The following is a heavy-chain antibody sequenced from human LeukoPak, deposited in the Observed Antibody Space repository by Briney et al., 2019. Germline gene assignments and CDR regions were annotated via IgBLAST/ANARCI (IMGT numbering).Heavy chain of an antibody. V-gene: IGHV3-30*02. Sequence: GGSLRLSCAASGFTFSSYGMHWVRQAPGKGLEWVTFIRYDGSNKYYADSVKGRFTISRDNSKNTLYLQMNSLRAEDTAVYYCAKDPRDGYNLYLDYWGQGTPVTVSS. CDR2: IRYDGSNK. CDR3: AKDPRDGYNLYLDY. CDR1: GFTFSSYG. J-gene: IGHJ4*02. D-gene: IGHD5-24*01.